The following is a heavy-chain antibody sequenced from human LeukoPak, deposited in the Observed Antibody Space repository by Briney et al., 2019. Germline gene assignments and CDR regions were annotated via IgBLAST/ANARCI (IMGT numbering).Heavy chain of an antibody. CDR2: INPSGGST. Sequence: EASVKVSCKASGYTFTSYGISWVRQAPGQGLEWMGIINPSGGSTSYAQKFQGRVTMTRDTSTSTVYMELSSLRSEDTAVYYCARANNGFDIWGQGTMVTVSS. CDR1: GYTFTSYG. CDR3: ARANNGFDI. J-gene: IGHJ3*02. V-gene: IGHV1-46*01.